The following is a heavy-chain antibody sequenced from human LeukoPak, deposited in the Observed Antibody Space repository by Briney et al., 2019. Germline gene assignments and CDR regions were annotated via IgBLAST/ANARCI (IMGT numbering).Heavy chain of an antibody. V-gene: IGHV3-53*01. CDR2: IYIGGST. J-gene: IGHJ4*02. Sequence: GGSLRLSCAASGFTVSSNYMSWVRQAPGKGLEWVSVIYIGGSTYYADSVKGRFSISRDNSKNTLYLQMNSLRAEDTAVYYCARVPYGSGSYYNVLEYYFDYWGQGTLVTVSS. CDR1: GFTVSSNY. CDR3: ARVPYGSGSYYNVLEYYFDY. D-gene: IGHD3-10*01.